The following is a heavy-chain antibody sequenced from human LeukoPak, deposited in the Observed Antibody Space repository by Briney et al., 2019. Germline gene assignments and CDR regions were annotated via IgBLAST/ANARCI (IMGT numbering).Heavy chain of an antibody. J-gene: IGHJ4*02. Sequence: SETLSLTCAVYGGSFSGCYWSWIRQPPGKGLEWIGEINHSGSTNYNPSLKSRVTISVDTSKNQFSLKLNSVTAADTAVYYCARLGSSWYFGYWGQGTLVTVSS. CDR2: INHSGST. V-gene: IGHV4-34*01. CDR3: ARLGSSWYFGY. D-gene: IGHD6-13*01. CDR1: GGSFSGCY.